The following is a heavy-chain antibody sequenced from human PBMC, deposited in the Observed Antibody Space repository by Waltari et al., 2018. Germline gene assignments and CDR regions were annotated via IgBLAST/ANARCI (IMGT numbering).Heavy chain of an antibody. V-gene: IGHV1-24*01. CDR3: ATGGDYDEYALHYFRGLDV. D-gene: IGHD4-17*01. CDR1: GNSITESP. Sequence: QVQLVQSEAEVMKPGASVKVSCKVSGNSITESPMHWVRQAPGKGLEWMGSVDPEDGEGTYAQGVLERVKMTEDRSTNTAYMELSSLRLEDTAVYYCATGGDYDEYALHYFRGLDVWGQGTTVIVAS. J-gene: IGHJ6*02. CDR2: VDPEDGEG.